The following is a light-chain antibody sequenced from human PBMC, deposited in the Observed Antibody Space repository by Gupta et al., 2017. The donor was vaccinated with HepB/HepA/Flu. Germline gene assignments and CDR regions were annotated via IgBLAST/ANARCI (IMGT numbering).Light chain of an antibody. Sequence: DIHLTQSPSSLSASVGDSVTITCRASQDIRNDLGWYQQKPGIAPKRLIYDATSLQGGVPSRFSGSGSGTEFTLTISSRQPEEIASYYCRKQNPSPSTFGQGTKQEIK. CDR2: DAT. CDR3: RKQNPSPST. J-gene: IGKJ1*01. V-gene: IGKV1-17*01. CDR1: QDIRND.